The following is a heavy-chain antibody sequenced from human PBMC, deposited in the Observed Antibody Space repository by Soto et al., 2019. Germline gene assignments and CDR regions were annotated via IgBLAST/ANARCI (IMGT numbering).Heavy chain of an antibody. V-gene: IGHV3-21*01. Sequence: EVQLVESGGGLVKPGGSLRLSCAASGFTFSSYSMNWVRQAPGKGLEWVSSISSSSSYIYYADSVKDRFTISRDNAKNSLYLQMNSLRAEDTAVYYCARDAPVEYYFDYWGQGTLVTVSS. CDR2: ISSSSSYI. CDR3: ARDAPVEYYFDY. CDR1: GFTFSSYS. J-gene: IGHJ4*02.